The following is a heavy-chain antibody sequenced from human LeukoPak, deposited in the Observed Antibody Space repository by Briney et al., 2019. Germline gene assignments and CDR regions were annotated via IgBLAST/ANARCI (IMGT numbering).Heavy chain of an antibody. CDR3: ARARMVRGVPSAFDI. CDR2: INPNSGGT. V-gene: IGHV1-2*02. Sequence: ASVKVSCKASGYTFTGYYMHWVRQAPGQGLEWMGWINPNSGGTNYAQKFQGRVTMTRDTSISTAYMELSRLRSDDTAVYHCARARMVRGVPSAFDIWGQGTMVTVSS. D-gene: IGHD3-10*01. CDR1: GYTFTGYY. J-gene: IGHJ3*02.